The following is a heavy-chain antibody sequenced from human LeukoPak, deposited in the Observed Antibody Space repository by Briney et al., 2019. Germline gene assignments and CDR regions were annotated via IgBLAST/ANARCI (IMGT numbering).Heavy chain of an antibody. CDR3: AKGIGYYYGSGGDY. J-gene: IGHJ4*02. Sequence: GXSLRLSCAASGFTFSSYAMSWVRQAPGKGLEWVSAISGSGGSTYYADSVKGRFTISRDNSKNTLYLQMNSLRAEDTAVYYCAKGIGYYYGSGGDYWGQGTLVTVSS. D-gene: IGHD3-10*01. CDR1: GFTFSSYA. V-gene: IGHV3-23*01. CDR2: ISGSGGST.